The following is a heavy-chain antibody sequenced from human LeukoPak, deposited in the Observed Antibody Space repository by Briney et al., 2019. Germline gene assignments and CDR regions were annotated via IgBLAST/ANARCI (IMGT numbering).Heavy chain of an antibody. D-gene: IGHD3-22*01. CDR3: AKNHNSNGYHTDDAFDV. CDR1: GFTSSTYA. J-gene: IGHJ3*01. V-gene: IGHV3-23*01. CDR2: ISVSGLST. Sequence: PGGTLRLSCGASGFTSSTYAMNWVRQAPGKGLEWVSVISVSGLSTYYGDSVKGRFTISRDNSKNTLYLQMNSLRAEDTAVYYCAKNHNSNGYHTDDAFDVWGQGTMVTVSS.